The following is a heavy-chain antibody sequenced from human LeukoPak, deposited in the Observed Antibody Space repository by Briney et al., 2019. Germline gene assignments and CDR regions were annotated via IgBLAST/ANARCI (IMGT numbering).Heavy chain of an antibody. J-gene: IGHJ4*02. CDR3: VRVPGYFSFYFDY. Sequence: PSETLSLTCAVYGGSFSGYYWSWIRQPPWKGLEWIGELNHNGSTNYNPSLKSRVTISLDTSKNQFSLKLSSVTAADTAVYYCVRVPGYFSFYFDYWGQGTLVTVSS. CDR2: LNHNGST. V-gene: IGHV4-34*01. D-gene: IGHD2-21*01. CDR1: GGSFSGYY.